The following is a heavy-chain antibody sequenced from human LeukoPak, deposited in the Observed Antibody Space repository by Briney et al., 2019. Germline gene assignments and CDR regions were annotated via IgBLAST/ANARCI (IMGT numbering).Heavy chain of an antibody. V-gene: IGHV3-11*04. CDR1: GFTFSDYY. CDR2: ISSSGSTI. D-gene: IGHD4-17*01. Sequence: GGSLRLSCAASGFTFSDYYMSWIRQAPGKGLEWVSYISSSGSTIYYADSVKGRFTISRDNAKNSLYLQMNSLRAEDTAVYYCARDLKNLYGDYYFDYWGQGTLVTVSS. J-gene: IGHJ4*02. CDR3: ARDLKNLYGDYYFDY.